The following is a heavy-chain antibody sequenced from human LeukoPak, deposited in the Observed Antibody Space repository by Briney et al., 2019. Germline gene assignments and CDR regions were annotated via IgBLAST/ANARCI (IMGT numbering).Heavy chain of an antibody. J-gene: IGHJ5*01. V-gene: IGHV4-34*01. D-gene: IGHD1-26*01. CDR3: ARLVGASWFDS. CDR2: INHSGST. CDR1: GGAFSAYF. Sequence: NPSETLSLTCAVYGGAFSAYFWTWIREPPRNLLEWIGEINHSGSTNYNPSLKSRVTISVDTSKKQFFLRLSSVTAADTAVYYCARLVGASWFDSWGQGTLVTVSS.